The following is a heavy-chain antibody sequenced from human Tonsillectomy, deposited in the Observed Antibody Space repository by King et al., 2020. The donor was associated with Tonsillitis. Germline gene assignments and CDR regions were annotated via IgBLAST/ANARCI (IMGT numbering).Heavy chain of an antibody. J-gene: IGHJ4*02. V-gene: IGHV3-53*01. CDR3: ARDGPAAGLFDY. CDR1: GFIVRSKY. Sequence: VQLVESGGGLIQSGGSLRLSCAASGFIVRSKYMSWVRQAPGKGLEWVSVIYSGGSTYYADSVKGRFTISRDNSKNTLYLQMNSLRAEDTAVYYGARDGPAAGLFDYWGQGTLVTVSS. D-gene: IGHD6-13*01. CDR2: IYSGGST.